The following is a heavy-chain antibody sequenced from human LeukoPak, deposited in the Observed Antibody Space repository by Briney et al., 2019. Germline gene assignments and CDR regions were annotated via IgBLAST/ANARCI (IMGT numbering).Heavy chain of an antibody. J-gene: IGHJ4*02. V-gene: IGHV1-2*02. CDR2: INPNSGGT. D-gene: IGHD6-13*01. CDR3: ATDRGIAAAGTHFDY. CDR1: GYTFTGYY. Sequence: ASVKVSCKASGYTFTGYYMHWVRQAPGQGLEWMGWINPNSGGTNYAQKFQGRVTMTRDTSISTAYMELSRLRSDDTAVYYCATDRGIAAAGTHFDYWGQGALVTVSS.